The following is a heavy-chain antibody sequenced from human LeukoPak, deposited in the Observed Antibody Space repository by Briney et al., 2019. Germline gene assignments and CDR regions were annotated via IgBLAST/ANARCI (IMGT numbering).Heavy chain of an antibody. CDR1: GFTFVSNA. Sequence: GGSLRLSCAASGFTFVSNAMSWVRQAPGKGLEWVSSITGSVGSTYYADSVKGRFTISRDISKNTLYLQMNSLRAEDTAVYYCAKAPYSSSWGIDYWGQGTLVTVSS. CDR2: ITGSVGST. CDR3: AKAPYSSSWGIDY. D-gene: IGHD6-13*01. V-gene: IGHV3-23*01. J-gene: IGHJ4*02.